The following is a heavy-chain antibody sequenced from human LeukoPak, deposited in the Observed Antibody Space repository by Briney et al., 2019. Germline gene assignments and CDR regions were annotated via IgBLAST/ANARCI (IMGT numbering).Heavy chain of an antibody. CDR2: IYYSGST. Sequence: SETLSLTCTVSGGSISSYYWSWIRQPPGKGLEWIGYIYYSGSTSYNPSLKSRVTISVDTSKNQFSLKLSSVTAADTAVYYCARGRSLTGIAAAGTFDYWGQGTLVTVSS. CDR1: GGSISSYY. J-gene: IGHJ4*02. CDR3: ARGRSLTGIAAAGTFDY. V-gene: IGHV4-59*01. D-gene: IGHD6-13*01.